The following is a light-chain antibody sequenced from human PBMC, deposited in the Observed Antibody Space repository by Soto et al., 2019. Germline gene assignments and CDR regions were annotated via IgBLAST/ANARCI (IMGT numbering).Light chain of an antibody. V-gene: IGLV2-8*01. CDR1: SSDVGGYNY. Sequence: QSALTQPPSASGSPGQSVTISCTGTSSDVGGYNYVSWYQHHPGEAPQLIIYEVSKRPSGVPARFFGSKSGNTASLTVSGLQAEDEADYFCTSYAGINTYVFGTGTTLTVL. CDR3: TSYAGINTYV. J-gene: IGLJ1*01. CDR2: EVS.